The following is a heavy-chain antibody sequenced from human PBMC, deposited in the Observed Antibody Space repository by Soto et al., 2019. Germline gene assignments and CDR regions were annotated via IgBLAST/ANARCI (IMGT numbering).Heavy chain of an antibody. V-gene: IGHV1-18*01. CDR1: GYTFTSYG. D-gene: IGHD3-16*01. CDR3: AREYIQLGHTGYEYDGMDV. J-gene: IGHJ6*02. CDR2: ISAYNCNT. Sequence: QVQLVQSGAEVKKPGASVKVSCKASGYTFTSYGISWVRQAPGQGLEWMGWISAYNCNTNHAHKLQGRVTTTTDTSTTTGYMELRSLRSDDTAVDYWAREYIQLGHTGYEYDGMDVWGQGTTVTVS.